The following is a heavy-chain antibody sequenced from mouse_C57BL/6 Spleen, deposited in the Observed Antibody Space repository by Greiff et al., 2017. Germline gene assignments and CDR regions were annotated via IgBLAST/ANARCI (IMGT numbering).Heavy chain of an antibody. CDR2: IDPENGDT. CDR3: ARWGGYDGGDY. CDR1: GFNIKDDY. J-gene: IGHJ2*01. Sequence: EVQVVESGAELVRPGASVKLSCTASGFNIKDDYMHWVKQRPEQGLEWIGWIDPENGDTEYASKFKSKATLTVDTSSSTAYMQLSSLTSEDSAVYYCARWGGYDGGDYWGQGTTLTVSS. D-gene: IGHD2-2*01. V-gene: IGHV14-4*01.